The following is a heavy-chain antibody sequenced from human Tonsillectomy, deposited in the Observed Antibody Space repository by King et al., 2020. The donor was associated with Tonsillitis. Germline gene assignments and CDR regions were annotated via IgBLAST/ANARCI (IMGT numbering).Heavy chain of an antibody. V-gene: IGHV3-64D*06. CDR2: INSNGGTT. J-gene: IGHJ3*02. Sequence: VQLVESGGGLVQPGGSLRLFCSASGFTFITYSMHWVRQAPGKGLEYVSTINSNGGTTYYADSVKGRFTISRDNSKNTLYLQMSSLRAEDTAGYYCATGEFRLWFGALSYAFDIGGQGTMVTVSS. D-gene: IGHD3-10*01. CDR3: ATGEFRLWFGALSYAFDI. CDR1: GFTFITYS.